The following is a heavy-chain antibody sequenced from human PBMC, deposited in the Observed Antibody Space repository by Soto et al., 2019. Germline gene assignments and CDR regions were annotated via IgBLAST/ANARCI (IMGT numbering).Heavy chain of an antibody. CDR1: GFTFSSYG. CDR2: ISYDGSNK. V-gene: IGHV3-30*18. CDR3: AKELLWFGELLYPIYYYYGMDV. J-gene: IGHJ6*02. D-gene: IGHD3-10*01. Sequence: QVQLVESGGGVVQPGRSLRLSCAASGFTFSSYGMHWVRQAPGKGLEWVAVISYDGSNKYYADYVKGRFTISRDNSKNTLYLQKNSLRAEDTAVYYCAKELLWFGELLYPIYYYYGMDVWGQGTTVTVSS.